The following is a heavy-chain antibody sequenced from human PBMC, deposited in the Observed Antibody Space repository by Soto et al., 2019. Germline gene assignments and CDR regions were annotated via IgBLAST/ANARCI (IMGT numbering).Heavy chain of an antibody. CDR2: IKSKINGGTT. Sequence: TGGSLRLSCAASGFIFSNAWMSWVRQAPGKGLEWVGRIKSKINGGTTDYAAPVRGRFSISRDDSKDTLYLQMSRLKTEDTAVYYCTTDDPINTHWGQGTLVTVSS. CDR1: GFIFSNAW. CDR3: TTDDPINTH. J-gene: IGHJ4*02. V-gene: IGHV3-15*01.